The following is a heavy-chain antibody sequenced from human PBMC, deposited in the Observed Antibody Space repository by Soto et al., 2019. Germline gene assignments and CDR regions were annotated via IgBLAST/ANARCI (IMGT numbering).Heavy chain of an antibody. CDR2: ISAYNGNT. V-gene: IGHV1-18*04. CDR1: GYTFTSYG. Sequence: ALVKVSCKASGYTFTSYGISWVRQAPGQGLEWMGWISAYNGNTNYAQKLQGRVTMTTDTSTSTAYMELRSLRSDDTAVYYCARDGTSGDYGEYYYYYGMDVWGQGTTVTVSS. D-gene: IGHD4-17*01. J-gene: IGHJ6*02. CDR3: ARDGTSGDYGEYYYYYGMDV.